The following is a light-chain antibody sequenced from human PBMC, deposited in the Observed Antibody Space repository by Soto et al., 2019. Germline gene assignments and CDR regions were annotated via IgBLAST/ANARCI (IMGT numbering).Light chain of an antibody. CDR3: SSYAGYNTVV. Sequence: QSALTQPPSASGSPGQSVTISCTGTSSDIGAYNYVSWYQQHPGKAPKLVIYEVSKRPSGVPDRFSGSKSGNTAYLTVSGVQAEDEADYYCSSYAGYNTVVFGGGTQLTVL. CDR1: SSDIGAYNY. CDR2: EVS. V-gene: IGLV2-8*01. J-gene: IGLJ2*01.